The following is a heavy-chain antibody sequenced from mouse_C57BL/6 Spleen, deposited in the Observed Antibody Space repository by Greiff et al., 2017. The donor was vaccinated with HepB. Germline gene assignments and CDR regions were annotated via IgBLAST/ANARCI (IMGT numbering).Heavy chain of an antibody. D-gene: IGHD2-14*01. CDR3: ARDRGLGYAMDY. J-gene: IGHJ4*01. V-gene: IGHV5-16*01. CDR2: INYDGSST. Sequence: EVMLVESEGGLVQPGSSMKLSCTASGFTFSDYYMAWVRQVPEKGLEWVANINYDGSSTYYLDSLKSRFIISRDNAKNILYLQMSSLKSEDTATYYCARDRGLGYAMDYWGQGTSVTVSS. CDR1: GFTFSDYY.